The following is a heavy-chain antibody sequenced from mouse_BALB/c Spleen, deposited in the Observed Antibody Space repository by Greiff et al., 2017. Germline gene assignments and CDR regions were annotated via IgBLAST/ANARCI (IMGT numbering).Heavy chain of an antibody. Sequence: QVQLQQPGAELVRPGASVKLSCKASGYTFTSYWINWVKQRPGQGLEWIGNIYPSDSYTNYNQKFKDKATLTVDKSSSTAYMQLSSPTSEDSAVYYCTMGYGHYFDYWGQGTTLTVSS. D-gene: IGHD1-1*02. V-gene: IGHV1-69*02. CDR3: TMGYGHYFDY. J-gene: IGHJ2*01. CDR1: GYTFTSYW. CDR2: IYPSDSYT.